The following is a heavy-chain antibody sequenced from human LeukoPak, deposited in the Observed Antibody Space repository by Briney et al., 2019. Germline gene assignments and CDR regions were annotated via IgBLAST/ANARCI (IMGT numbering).Heavy chain of an antibody. CDR2: IYYSGST. V-gene: IGHV4-59*07. Sequence: PSHTLSPTRTVSGGSISSYYWNWNQQPPRNALEWTGYIYYSGSTNYNPPPKNPVTKPVNTSKNQSPPKLNSVTDADTAVYYCARGVALEWLLFDYWGQGTLVTVSS. CDR3: ARGVALEWLLFDY. D-gene: IGHD3-3*01. J-gene: IGHJ4*02. CDR1: GGSISSYY.